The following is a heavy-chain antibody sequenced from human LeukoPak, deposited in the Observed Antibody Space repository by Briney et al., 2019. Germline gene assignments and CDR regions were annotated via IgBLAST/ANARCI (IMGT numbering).Heavy chain of an antibody. Sequence: SETLSLTCTVSGGSISSSSYYWGWIRQPPGKGLEWIGSIYYSGSTYYNPSLKSRVTISVDTSKNQFSLKLSSVTAADTAVYYCARDPPAGGTVTAFDYWGQGTLVTVSS. CDR3: ARDPPAGGTVTAFDY. CDR1: GGSISSSSYY. CDR2: IYYSGST. D-gene: IGHD4-17*01. J-gene: IGHJ4*02. V-gene: IGHV4-39*02.